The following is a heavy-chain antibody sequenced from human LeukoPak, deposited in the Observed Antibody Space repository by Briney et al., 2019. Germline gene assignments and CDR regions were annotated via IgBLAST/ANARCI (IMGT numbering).Heavy chain of an antibody. CDR2: ISSSGSTI. CDR3: ARGEGIAAANWFDP. CDR1: GFTFSSYE. Sequence: GGSLRLSCAASGFTFSSYEMNWVRQAPGKGLEWVSYISSSGSTIYYADSVKGRFTISRDNAENSLYLQMNSLRAEDTAVYYCARGEGIAAANWFDPWGQGTLVTVSS. J-gene: IGHJ5*02. D-gene: IGHD6-13*01. V-gene: IGHV3-48*03.